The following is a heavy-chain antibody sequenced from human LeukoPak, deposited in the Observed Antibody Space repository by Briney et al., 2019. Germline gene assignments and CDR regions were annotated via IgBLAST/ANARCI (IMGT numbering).Heavy chain of an antibody. CDR2: ISSSSSYI. Sequence: GGSLGLSCAASGFTFSSYSMNWVRQAPGKGLEWVSSISSSSSYIYYADSVKGRFTISRDNAKNSLYLQMNSLRAEDTAVYYCARGRIAVAGTEIDYWGQGTLVTVSS. CDR3: ARGRIAVAGTEIDY. J-gene: IGHJ4*02. CDR1: GFTFSSYS. V-gene: IGHV3-21*01. D-gene: IGHD6-19*01.